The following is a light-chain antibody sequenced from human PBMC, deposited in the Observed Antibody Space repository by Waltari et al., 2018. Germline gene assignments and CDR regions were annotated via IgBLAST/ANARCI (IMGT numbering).Light chain of an antibody. CDR3: QQYDRFSGT. V-gene: IGKV1-5*03. J-gene: IGKJ1*01. CDR1: QRISDW. Sequence: DIQMTQSPSTLSVSVGDGVTITWRSSQRISDWLAWYQQKPGTAPKHLIYKVSKLESGVPSRFSGSGSGTEFTLTISSLQPDDFATYYCQQYDRFSGTFGPGTKVEIK. CDR2: KVS.